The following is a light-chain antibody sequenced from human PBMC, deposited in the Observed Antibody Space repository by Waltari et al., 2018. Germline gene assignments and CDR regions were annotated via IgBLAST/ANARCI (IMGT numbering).Light chain of an antibody. CDR3: QQYGSSPRYT. Sequence: EIVLTQSPGTLSLSPGERVTLSCRASRTVISSYLAWYQQKPGQAPRLLIYETSSRATGIPDRFSGSRSGTDFTLTISRLEPEDSAVYYCQQYGSSPRYTFGQGTKLEIK. CDR1: RTVISSY. V-gene: IGKV3-20*01. CDR2: ETS. J-gene: IGKJ2*01.